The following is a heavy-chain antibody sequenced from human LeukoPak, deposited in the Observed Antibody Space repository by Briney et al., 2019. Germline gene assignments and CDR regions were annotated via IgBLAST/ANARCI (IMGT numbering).Heavy chain of an antibody. D-gene: IGHD1-26*01. CDR1: GFTFSSYA. CDR2: ISGSGGST. J-gene: IGHJ3*02. CDR3: ARASQYLMGATRGAFDI. V-gene: IGHV3-23*01. Sequence: GGSLRLSCAASGFTFSSYAMSWVRQAPGKGLEWVSAISGSGGSTYYADSEKGRFTISRDNSKNTLYLQMNSLRAEDTALYYCARASQYLMGATRGAFDIWGQGTMVTVSS.